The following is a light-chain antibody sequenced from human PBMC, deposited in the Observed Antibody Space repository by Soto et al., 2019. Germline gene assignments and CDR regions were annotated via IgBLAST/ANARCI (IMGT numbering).Light chain of an antibody. CDR2: SAS. J-gene: IGKJ1*01. CDR3: QQYYSTSWT. V-gene: IGKV4-1*01. Sequence: DIVMTQSPDSLAVSLGEGATTNCKSSQSVLYSSNNQTYLAWSQQTPGQPPKLLIDSASTRESGVPDRCSGSGSGTDYTFTISSLQAEDVAVYYWQQYYSTSWTFGQGTKVE. CDR1: QSVLYSSNNQTY.